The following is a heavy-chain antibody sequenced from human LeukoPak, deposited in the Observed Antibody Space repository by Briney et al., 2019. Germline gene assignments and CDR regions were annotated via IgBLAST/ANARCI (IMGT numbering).Heavy chain of an antibody. CDR2: IDPDGSTT. Sequence: PGGSLRLLYAASGFTLKRYWMLCARQAPGEGLVWVSRIDPDGSTTNYADSVKGRFTTSRDNAKNTLYLQMNSLRAEDTALYYCTRVQAGRASLMGVWGRGTTVTVSS. J-gene: IGHJ6*02. CDR1: GFTLKRYW. CDR3: TRVQAGRASLMGV. V-gene: IGHV3-74*01. D-gene: IGHD1-26*01.